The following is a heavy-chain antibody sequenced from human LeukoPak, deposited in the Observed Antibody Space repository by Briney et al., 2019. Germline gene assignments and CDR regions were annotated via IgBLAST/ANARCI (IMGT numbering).Heavy chain of an antibody. CDR3: ARGGKLQLVLGYFDY. CDR1: GFTFSSYW. V-gene: IGHV3-7*01. D-gene: IGHD6-13*01. Sequence: PGGSLRLSCAASGFTFSSYWMSWVRQAPGKGLEWVASIKQDGSEKYYVDSVKGRFTISRDNAKNSLYLQMNSLRAEDTAVYYCARGGKLQLVLGYFDYWGQGTLVTVSS. J-gene: IGHJ4*02. CDR2: IKQDGSEK.